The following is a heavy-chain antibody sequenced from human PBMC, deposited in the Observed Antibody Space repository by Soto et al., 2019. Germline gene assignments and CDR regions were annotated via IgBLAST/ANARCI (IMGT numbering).Heavy chain of an antibody. CDR2: ISGSVGST. J-gene: IGHJ4*02. D-gene: IGHD6-6*01. Sequence: GGSLRLSCAASGFTFSDHGMHGVRQAPGKGLEWVSSISGSVGSTFYADSVKGRFAISRDNSMNTLYLQMNSLRAEDTAVYYCAKDRTIASRNFDSWGQGALVTVSS. V-gene: IGHV3-23*01. CDR3: AKDRTIASRNFDS. CDR1: GFTFSDHG.